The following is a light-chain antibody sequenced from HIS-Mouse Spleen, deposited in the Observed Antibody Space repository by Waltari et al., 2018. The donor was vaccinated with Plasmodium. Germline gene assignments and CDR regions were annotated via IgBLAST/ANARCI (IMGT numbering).Light chain of an antibody. CDR3: NSRDSSGNHLV. J-gene: IGLJ2*01. Sequence: SSELTQDPAVSVALGQTVRITCQGDSLRSYYASWYQPKPGQAPVLVFYGKNNRPSGIPERFPGSRSGNTASLTITGAQAEDEADYYCNSRDSSGNHLVFGGGTKLTVL. CDR1: SLRSYY. CDR2: GKN. V-gene: IGLV3-19*01.